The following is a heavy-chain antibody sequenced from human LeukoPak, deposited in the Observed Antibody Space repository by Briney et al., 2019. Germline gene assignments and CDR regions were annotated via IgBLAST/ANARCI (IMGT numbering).Heavy chain of an antibody. D-gene: IGHD1-1*01. CDR1: GFTFNHYG. CDR3: AKDERRGGPDDY. J-gene: IGHJ4*02. V-gene: IGHV3-23*01. Sequence: GGSLRLSCAASGFTFNHYGLSWVRQAPGKGLEWVSSISGTGGSTYYAESVKGRFTISRDNSKNTLFLQMNSLRAEDTAVYYCAKDERRGGPDDYWGQGTLVTVSS. CDR2: ISGTGGST.